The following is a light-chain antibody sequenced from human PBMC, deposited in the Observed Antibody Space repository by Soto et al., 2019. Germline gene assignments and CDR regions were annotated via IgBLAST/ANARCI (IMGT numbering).Light chain of an antibody. J-gene: IGKJ2*03. CDR1: QSVSVW. V-gene: IGKV1-5*03. CDR3: QLYNSQSLYS. CDR2: RAS. Sequence: DVQLTQSPTALSASVGDRVTITCRASQSVSVWLAWYQQKPGKAPKLLIYRASTLQTGIPSRFSGSGSGTEFCLTISSLQPDDFATYYCQLYNSQSLYSFGQGTKLEIK.